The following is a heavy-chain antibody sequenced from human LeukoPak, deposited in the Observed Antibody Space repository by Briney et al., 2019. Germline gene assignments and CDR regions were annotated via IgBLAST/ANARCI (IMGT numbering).Heavy chain of an antibody. V-gene: IGHV1-18*01. D-gene: IGHD2-2*01. J-gene: IGHJ4*02. Sequence: ASVKVSCKAAGYTFTSHGYIWLRQAPGQGLEWMGWITVNNGYTKYAQELQGRVTMTTDTSTSTAYMELRSLRSDDTAVYYCAKVHCISTNCNHIWTYFDYWGQGTLVTVSS. CDR1: GYTFTSHG. CDR3: AKVHCISTNCNHIWTYFDY. CDR2: ITVNNGYT.